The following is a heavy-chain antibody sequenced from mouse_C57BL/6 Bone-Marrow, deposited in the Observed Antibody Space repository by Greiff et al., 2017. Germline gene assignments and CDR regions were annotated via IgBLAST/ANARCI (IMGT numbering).Heavy chain of an antibody. V-gene: IGHV1-47*01. J-gene: IGHJ1*03. D-gene: IGHD2-1*01. CDR2: FHPYNDDT. CDR1: GYTFTTYP. CDR3: ARGGGYGKGYFDV. Sequence: QVQLKQSGAELVKPGASVKMSCKASGYTFTTYPIEWMKQNHGKSLEWIGNFHPYNDDTKYNEKFKGKATLTVDKSSSTVYLELSRLTSDDAAVYYCARGGGYGKGYFDVWGTGTTVTVSS.